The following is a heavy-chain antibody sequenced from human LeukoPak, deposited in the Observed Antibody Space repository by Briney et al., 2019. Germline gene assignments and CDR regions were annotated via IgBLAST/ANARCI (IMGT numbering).Heavy chain of an antibody. V-gene: IGHV1-69*04. Sequence: SVKVSCKASGGTFSSYAISWVRQAPGQGLEWMGRIIPILGIANYAQKFQGRVTITADKSTSTAYMELSSLRSEDTAVYYCARVMGVVGATSDYWGQGTLVTVPS. J-gene: IGHJ4*02. D-gene: IGHD1-26*01. CDR2: IIPILGIA. CDR3: ARVMGVVGATSDY. CDR1: GGTFSSYA.